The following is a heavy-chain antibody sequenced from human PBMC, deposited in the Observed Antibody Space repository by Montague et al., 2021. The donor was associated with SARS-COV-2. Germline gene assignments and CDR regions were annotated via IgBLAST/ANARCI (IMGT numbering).Heavy chain of an antibody. CDR1: GSSSSNYY. D-gene: IGHD5-12*01. J-gene: IGHJ4*02. CDR2: INHSGYT. Sequence: ETLSLTCAVYGSSSSNYYWSWIRQSPGKGLEWVGEINHSGYTDYNPSLESRLTISLDSSKKQFSLKMTSVTAADTAIYYCASAPRYSFGFWAYWGQGTLVSVSS. V-gene: IGHV4-34*01. CDR3: ASAPRYSFGFWAY.